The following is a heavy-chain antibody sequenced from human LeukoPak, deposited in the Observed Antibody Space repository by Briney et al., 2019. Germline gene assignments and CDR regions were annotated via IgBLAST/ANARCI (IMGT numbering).Heavy chain of an antibody. V-gene: IGHV1-46*01. CDR1: GYTFTSYY. CDR2: INPSGGST. CDR3: ARDNSVEDTAWWFDP. Sequence: VASVKVSCKASGYTFTSYYMHWVRQAPGQGLEGMGIINPSGGSTSYAQKFQGRVTMTRDMSTSTDYMELSSLRSEDTAVYYCARDNSVEDTAWWFDPWGQGTLVTVSS. J-gene: IGHJ5*02. D-gene: IGHD4-23*01.